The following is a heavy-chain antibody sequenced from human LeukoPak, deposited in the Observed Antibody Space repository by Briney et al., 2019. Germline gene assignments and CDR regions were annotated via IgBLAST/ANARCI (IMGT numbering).Heavy chain of an antibody. D-gene: IGHD3-22*01. J-gene: IGHJ3*01. Sequence: SETLSLTCAVSGGSISSTGYCWAWIRQPPGKGLEWIGTIYYSGSTYHNTSLKSRITMSVDTSRNQFSLKLSSVDAADTAVYYCAKAGVRHLDSSGLYAFDFWGQGTTVTVSS. CDR3: AKAGVRHLDSSGLYAFDF. CDR2: IYYSGST. V-gene: IGHV4-39*01. CDR1: GGSISSTGYC.